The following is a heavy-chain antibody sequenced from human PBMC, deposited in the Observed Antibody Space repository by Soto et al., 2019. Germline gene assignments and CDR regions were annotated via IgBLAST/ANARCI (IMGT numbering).Heavy chain of an antibody. CDR3: ASYSDSSGYLAYFDY. Sequence: LALTCTVSGGSVSSGTYYWNWIRQPPGKGLEWIGYIYYSGSTHYNPSLKSRVTISLDASKNQFSLELDSVTAADTAVYFCASYSDSSGYLAYFDYWGQGTLVTVSS. CDR1: GGSVSSGTYY. J-gene: IGHJ4*02. V-gene: IGHV4-61*01. D-gene: IGHD3-22*01. CDR2: IYYSGST.